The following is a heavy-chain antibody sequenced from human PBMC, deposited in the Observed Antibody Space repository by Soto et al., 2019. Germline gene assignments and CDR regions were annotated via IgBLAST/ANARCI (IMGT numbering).Heavy chain of an antibody. V-gene: IGHV4-34*01. D-gene: IGHD3-10*01. Sequence: PSETLSLTCAVYGGSFSGYYWSWIRQPPGKGLEWIGEINHSGSTSYNPSLKSRVTISVDTSKNQFSLKLSSVTAADTAVYYCARARGVIITDRRYYFDYWGQGTLVTVSS. CDR1: GGSFSGYY. CDR2: INHSGST. J-gene: IGHJ4*02. CDR3: ARARGVIITDRRYYFDY.